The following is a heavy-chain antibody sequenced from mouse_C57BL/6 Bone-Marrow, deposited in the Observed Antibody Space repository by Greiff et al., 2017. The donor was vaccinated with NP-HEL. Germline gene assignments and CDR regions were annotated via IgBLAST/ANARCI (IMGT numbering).Heavy chain of an antibody. V-gene: IGHV1-19*01. CDR2: INPYNGGT. J-gene: IGHJ4*01. Sequence: EVKLVESGPVLVKPGASVKMSCKASGYTFTDYYMNWVKQSHGKSLEWIGVINPYNGGTSYNQKFKGKATLTVDKSSSTAYMELNSLTSEDSAVYYCASVESAMDYWGQGTSVTVSS. CDR1: GYTFTDYY. CDR3: ASVESAMDY.